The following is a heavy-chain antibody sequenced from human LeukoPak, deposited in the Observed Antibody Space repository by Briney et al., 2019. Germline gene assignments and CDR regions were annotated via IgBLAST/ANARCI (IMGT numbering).Heavy chain of an antibody. CDR1: GYTFTSYG. CDR2: ISACNGNT. Sequence: ASVKVSCKASGYTFTSYGISWVRQAPGQGLEWTGWISACNGNTNYAQKLQGRVTMTTDTSTSTAYMELRSLRSDDTAVYYCAREDYDILTGYYLFDYWGQGTLVTVSS. CDR3: AREDYDILTGYYLFDY. D-gene: IGHD3-9*01. J-gene: IGHJ4*02. V-gene: IGHV1-18*04.